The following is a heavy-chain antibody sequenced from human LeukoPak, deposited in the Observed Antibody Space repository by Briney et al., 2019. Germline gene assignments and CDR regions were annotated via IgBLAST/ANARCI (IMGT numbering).Heavy chain of an antibody. CDR1: GYTFTSYG. V-gene: IGHV1-18*01. Sequence: GASVKVSCKASGYTFTSYGISWVRQAPGQGLEWMGWISAYNGNTNYAQKLQGRVTITTDTSTSTAYMELRSLRSDATAVYYCARHLLTQVVTFHFDYWGQGTLVTVSS. D-gene: IGHD4-23*01. CDR2: ISAYNGNT. CDR3: ARHLLTQVVTFHFDY. J-gene: IGHJ4*02.